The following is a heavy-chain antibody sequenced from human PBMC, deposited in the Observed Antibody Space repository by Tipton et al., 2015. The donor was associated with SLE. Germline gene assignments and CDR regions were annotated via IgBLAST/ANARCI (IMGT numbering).Heavy chain of an antibody. J-gene: IGHJ4*02. V-gene: IGHV3-43*01. CDR2: ISWDGTTT. CDR1: GFTFQDYT. Sequence: SLRLSCAASGFTFQDYTMHWVRQAPGKGLDWVSLISWDGTTTFYGDSVKGRFTISRDNSRNSLFLQMNSLRTEDTALYYCAKGRADSNLPDSWGQDTLITVSS. CDR3: AKGRADSNLPDS. D-gene: IGHD4-11*01.